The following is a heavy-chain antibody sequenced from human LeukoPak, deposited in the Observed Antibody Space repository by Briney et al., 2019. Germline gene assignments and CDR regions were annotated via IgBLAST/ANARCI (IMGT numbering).Heavy chain of an antibody. J-gene: IGHJ4*02. CDR2: INAGNGNT. CDR3: ARGRSSGSYYSELDY. CDR1: GYTFTTYA. Sequence: ASVKVSCKASGYTFTTYAMHWVRQAPGQRLEWMGWINAGNGNTKYSQKFQGRVTITRDTSANTVYMELSSLRSEDTAVYYCARGRSSGSYYSELDYWGQGTLVTVSS. V-gene: IGHV1-3*01. D-gene: IGHD3-10*01.